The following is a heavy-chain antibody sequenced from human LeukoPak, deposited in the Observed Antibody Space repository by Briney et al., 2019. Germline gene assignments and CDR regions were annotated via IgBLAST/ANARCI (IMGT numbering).Heavy chain of an antibody. CDR1: GFTFNRCW. Sequence: GGSLRLSCVVSGFTFNRCWMNWVRQPPGKGLEGVAHINPDGRDTYYVDSVKGRFTISRDNAQNSMYLQMNSLRVEDTAVYYCTSWGDTTAEYFQRWGQGTLVTVSS. D-gene: IGHD2-21*02. CDR3: TSWGDTTAEYFQR. CDR2: INPDGRDT. V-gene: IGHV3-7*01. J-gene: IGHJ1*01.